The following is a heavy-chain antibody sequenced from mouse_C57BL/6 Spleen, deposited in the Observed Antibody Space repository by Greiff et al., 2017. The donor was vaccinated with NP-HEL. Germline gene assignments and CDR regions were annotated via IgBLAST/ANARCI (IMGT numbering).Heavy chain of an antibody. CDR2: INPSTGGT. V-gene: IGHV1-42*01. D-gene: IGHD2-5*01. CDR3: ARGRSSNPWYFDV. CDR1: GYSFTGYY. Sequence: EVQLQQSGPELVKPGASVKISCKASGYSFTGYYMNWVKQSPEKSLEWIGEINPSTGGTTYNQKFKAKATLTVDKSSSTAYLQLKSLTSEDSAVYYCARGRSSNPWYFDVWGTGTTVTVSS. J-gene: IGHJ1*03.